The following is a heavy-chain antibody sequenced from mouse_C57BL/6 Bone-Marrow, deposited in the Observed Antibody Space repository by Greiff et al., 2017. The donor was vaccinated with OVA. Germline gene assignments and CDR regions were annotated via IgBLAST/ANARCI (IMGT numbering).Heavy chain of an antibody. CDR3: ARGLDY. J-gene: IGHJ2*01. CDR1: GYTFTDYE. V-gene: IGHV1-15*01. Sequence: VQLQQSGAELVRPGASVTLSCKASGYTFTDYEMHWVKQTPVHGLEWIGAIDPETGGTAYNQKFKGKAILTADKSSSTAYLQLSSLTSEDTAIYYCARGLDYWGQGTTLTVSS. CDR2: IDPETGGT.